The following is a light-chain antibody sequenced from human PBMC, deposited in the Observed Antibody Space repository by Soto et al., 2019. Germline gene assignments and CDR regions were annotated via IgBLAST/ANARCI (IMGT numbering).Light chain of an antibody. CDR2: WAS. CDR3: QQYYNIPYT. J-gene: IGKJ2*01. Sequence: DIVMTQSPDSLAVSLGERATINCQSSQSVFYSSNTKNYLAWYQQKPGQPPKLLIYWASTRESGVPERFSGSGSGADFPLTISSLRAEDVAVYYCQQYYNIPYTFGQGTKLEIK. CDR1: QSVFYSSNTKNY. V-gene: IGKV4-1*01.